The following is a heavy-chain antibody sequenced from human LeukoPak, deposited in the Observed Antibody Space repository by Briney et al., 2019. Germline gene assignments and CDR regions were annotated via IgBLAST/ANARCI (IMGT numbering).Heavy chain of an antibody. Sequence: SETLSLTCTVSGDSISSYFWCWIRQPPGKGLEWIGCLYYSGRANYSPSLTSRVTLSADTSKNQFSLKLNSVTAADSAIYYCARDYSGYEFDYWGQGTLVTVSS. CDR1: GDSISSYF. D-gene: IGHD5-12*01. CDR2: LYYSGRA. CDR3: ARDYSGYEFDY. V-gene: IGHV4-59*01. J-gene: IGHJ4*02.